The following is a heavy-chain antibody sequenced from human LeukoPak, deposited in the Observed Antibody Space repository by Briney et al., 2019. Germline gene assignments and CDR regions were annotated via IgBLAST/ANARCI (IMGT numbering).Heavy chain of an antibody. CDR1: GFTFSFYW. D-gene: IGHD2-8*01. CDR3: AREGSVSDAFDI. CDR2: INNDGSSR. Sequence: GGSLRLSCAASGFTFSFYWMHWVRQAPGKGLVWVSRINNDGSSRSYADSVKGRFTISRDNAKNTLFLQMNSLRAEDTAVYYCAREGSVSDAFDIWGQGTMVTVSS. V-gene: IGHV3-74*01. J-gene: IGHJ3*02.